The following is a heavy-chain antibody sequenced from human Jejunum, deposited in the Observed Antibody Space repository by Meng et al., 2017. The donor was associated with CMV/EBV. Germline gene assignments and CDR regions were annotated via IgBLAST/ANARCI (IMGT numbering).Heavy chain of an antibody. CDR1: GYTFTGYY. CDR3: ARGEGYCTNGVCSPGY. Sequence: QVQLVQSGAGVKKPGASVKVSCKASGYTFTGYYMHWVRQAPGQGLEWMGWININSGGTNYAQKFQGWITMTRDTSISTAYMELSRLRSDDTAVYYCARGEGYCTNGVCSPGYWGQGSLVTVSS. D-gene: IGHD2-8*01. J-gene: IGHJ4*02. CDR2: ININSGGT. V-gene: IGHV1-2*04.